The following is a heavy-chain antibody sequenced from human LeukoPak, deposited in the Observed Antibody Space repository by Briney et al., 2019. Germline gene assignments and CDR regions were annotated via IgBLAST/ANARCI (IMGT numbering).Heavy chain of an antibody. J-gene: IGHJ4*02. Sequence: SQTLSLTCTVSGGSISSGSYYWSWIRQPAGKGLEWIGRIYTSGSTNYNPSLKSRVTISVDTSKNQFSLKLSSVTAAGTAVYYCARDSRDGLHYWGQGTLVTVSS. D-gene: IGHD5-24*01. CDR1: GGSISSGSYY. CDR3: ARDSRDGLHY. CDR2: IYTSGST. V-gene: IGHV4-61*02.